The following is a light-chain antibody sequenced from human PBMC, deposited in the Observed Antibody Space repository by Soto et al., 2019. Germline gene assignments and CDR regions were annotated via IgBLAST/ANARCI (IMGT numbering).Light chain of an antibody. V-gene: IGKV3-15*01. Sequence: EIVMTQSPATLSVSPGERATLSCRASQSVSSNLAWYQQKLGQAPRLLIYGAYTRATGIPARFSGSGSGTEFTLPISSLQSEDFAVYHCQQYNKWPLWTFGQGTKVEIK. CDR1: QSVSSN. CDR3: QQYNKWPLWT. J-gene: IGKJ1*01. CDR2: GAY.